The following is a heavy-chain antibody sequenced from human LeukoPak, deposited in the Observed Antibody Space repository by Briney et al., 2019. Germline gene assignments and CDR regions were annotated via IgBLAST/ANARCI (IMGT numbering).Heavy chain of an antibody. CDR3: ARGLSSSSSPPFDP. CDR2: IYYSGST. Sequence: PSETLSLTCTVSGGSISSYYWSWIRQPPRKGLGWIGYIYYSGSTNYNPSLKSRVTISVDTSKNQFSLKLSSVTAADTAVYYCARGLSSSSSPPFDPWGQRTLVTVSS. J-gene: IGHJ5*02. V-gene: IGHV4-59*01. CDR1: GGSISSYY. D-gene: IGHD6-6*01.